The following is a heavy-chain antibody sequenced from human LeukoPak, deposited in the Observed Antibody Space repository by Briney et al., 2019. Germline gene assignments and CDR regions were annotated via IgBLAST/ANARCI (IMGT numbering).Heavy chain of an antibody. CDR1: GDSVSSNSAA. V-gene: IGHV6-1*01. D-gene: IGHD1-7*01. CDR3: ARTGTIDFFYFDC. CDR2: THYRSQWFN. J-gene: IGHJ4*02. Sequence: SQTLSLTCAISGDSVSSNSAAWNWIRQYPSRGLEWLGRTHYRSQWFNDYAVSVKSRITISSDTPKNQFSLQLNSVTPEDTAVYYCARTGTIDFFYFDCWGQGTLVTVSS.